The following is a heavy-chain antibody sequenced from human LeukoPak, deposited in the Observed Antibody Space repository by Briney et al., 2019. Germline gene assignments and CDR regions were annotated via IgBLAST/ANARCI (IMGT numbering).Heavy chain of an antibody. CDR2: IYYSGST. D-gene: IGHD1-26*01. CDR1: GGSISSYC. CDR3: ARLASGSYGPLTPFDY. J-gene: IGHJ4*02. Sequence: SETLSLTCTVSGGSISSYCWSWIRQPPGKGLEWIGYIYYSGSTNYNPSLKSRVTISVDTSKNQFSLRLSSVTAADTAVYYSARLASGSYGPLTPFDYWGQGTLVTVSS. V-gene: IGHV4-59*08.